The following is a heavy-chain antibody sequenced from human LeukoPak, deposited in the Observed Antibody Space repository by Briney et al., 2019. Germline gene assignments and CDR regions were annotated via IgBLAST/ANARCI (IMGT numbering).Heavy chain of an antibody. Sequence: ASVKVSCKASGGTFSSYAISWVRQAPGQGLEWMGGIIPIFGTANYAQKFQGRVTITTYESTSTACMELSSLRSEDTAVYYCARVFSFGEPPGYYYMDVWGKGTTVTVSS. D-gene: IGHD3-10*01. CDR1: GGTFSSYA. J-gene: IGHJ6*03. V-gene: IGHV1-69*05. CDR2: IIPIFGTA. CDR3: ARVFSFGEPPGYYYMDV.